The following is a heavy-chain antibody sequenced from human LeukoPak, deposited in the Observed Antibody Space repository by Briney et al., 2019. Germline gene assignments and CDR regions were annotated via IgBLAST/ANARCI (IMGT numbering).Heavy chain of an antibody. CDR3: ARVAISRSWFDP. CDR2: ISTYNGNT. Sequence: ASVKVSCKATGYPFTTYGITWVRQAPGQGLEWMGWISTYNGNTNYAQKLQGRVTMTTDTSTSTAYMELRSLRSDDTAVHYCARVAISRSWFDPWGQGTLVTVSS. CDR1: GYPFTTYG. V-gene: IGHV1-18*01. D-gene: IGHD3-3*01. J-gene: IGHJ5*02.